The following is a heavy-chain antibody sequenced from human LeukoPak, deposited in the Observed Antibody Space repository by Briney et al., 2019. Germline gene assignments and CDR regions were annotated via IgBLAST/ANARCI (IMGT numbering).Heavy chain of an antibody. D-gene: IGHD5-18*01. J-gene: IGHJ4*02. V-gene: IGHV3-33*06. CDR3: AKRASYGFPPPAPLDY. CDR2: IWYDGSNT. CDR1: GFTFGSYG. Sequence: SLRLSCAASGFTFGSYGMHWVRQAPGKGLEWVAMIWYDGSNTYYADSVKGRFTISRDNSKNTLYLQMNSLRAEDTAVYYCAKRASYGFPPPAPLDYWGQGTLVTVSS.